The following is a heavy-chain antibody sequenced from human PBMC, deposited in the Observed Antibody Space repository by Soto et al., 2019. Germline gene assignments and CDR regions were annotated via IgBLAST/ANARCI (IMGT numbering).Heavy chain of an antibody. V-gene: IGHV4-59*01. CDR1: GGSISSYY. D-gene: IGHD4-17*01. CDR2: IYYSGST. J-gene: IGHJ3*02. CDR3: ARRYGYAFDI. Sequence: TLSVTCTVSGGSISSYYWSWIRQPPGKGLEWIGYIYYSGSTNYNPSLKSRVTISVDTSKNQFSLKLSSVTAADTAVYYCARRYGYAFDIWGQGTMVTVSS.